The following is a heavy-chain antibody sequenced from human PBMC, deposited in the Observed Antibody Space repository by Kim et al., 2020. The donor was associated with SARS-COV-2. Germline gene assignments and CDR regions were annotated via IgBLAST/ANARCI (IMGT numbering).Heavy chain of an antibody. J-gene: IGHJ5*02. V-gene: IGHV3-23*01. CDR1: GFTFSSYA. CDR2: ISGSGTST. CDR3: AKVDGDYDFCSGQNWFDP. Sequence: GGSLRLSCAASGFTFSSYAMSWVRQAPGKGLEWVSAISGSGTSTYYADSVKGRFTISRDNSKNTLYLQMNSLRAEDTVLYYCAKVDGDYDFCSGQNWFDPWGQGTLVTVSS. D-gene: IGHD3-3*01.